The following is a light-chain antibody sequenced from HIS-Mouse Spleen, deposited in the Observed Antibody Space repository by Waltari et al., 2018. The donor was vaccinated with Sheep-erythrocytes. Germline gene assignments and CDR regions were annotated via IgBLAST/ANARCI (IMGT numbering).Light chain of an antibody. V-gene: IGKV1-33*01. CDR1: QGISSW. J-gene: IGKJ2*01. Sequence: DIKMTQSPSSVSASVGDRVTITCRASQGISSWLAWYQQKPGKAPKLLIYDASNLETGVPSRFSGSGSGTDFTFTISSLQPEDIATYYCQQYDNLPYTFGQGTKLEIK. CDR3: QQYDNLPYT. CDR2: DAS.